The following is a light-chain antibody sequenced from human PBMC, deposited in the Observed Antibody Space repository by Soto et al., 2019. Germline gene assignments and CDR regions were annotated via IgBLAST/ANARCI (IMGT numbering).Light chain of an antibody. CDR3: QQYGSSPGLFT. CDR1: QSVSGSY. J-gene: IGKJ3*01. V-gene: IGKV3-20*01. CDR2: GAS. Sequence: ETVLTQSPGTLSLSPGDRATLSCRASQSVSGSYLAWYQQKPGLAPRLLIYGASNRATGIPDRFSGSGSGKDFTLSISRLETEDFAVYYCQQYGSSPGLFTFGPGTKVDVK.